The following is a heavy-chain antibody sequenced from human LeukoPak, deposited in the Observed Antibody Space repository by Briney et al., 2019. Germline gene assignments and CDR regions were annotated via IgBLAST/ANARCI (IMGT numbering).Heavy chain of an antibody. J-gene: IGHJ4*02. D-gene: IGHD6-13*01. CDR2: ISSDGSDK. CDR3: GKDGGRVAAALDF. CDR1: GFSFNSYA. V-gene: IGHV3-30*18. Sequence: GGSLRLSCAASGFSFNSYAMHWVRQAPGKGLEWVAVISSDGSDKYYGDSVKGRLTISRDNSMNTLYLQMNSLRVEDTAVYYCGKDGGRVAAALDFWGQGTPVTVSS.